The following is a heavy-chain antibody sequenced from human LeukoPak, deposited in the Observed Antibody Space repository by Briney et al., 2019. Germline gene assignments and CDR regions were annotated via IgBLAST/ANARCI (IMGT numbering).Heavy chain of an antibody. Sequence: PSETLSLTCAVSGGSISSSNWWSWVRQPPGKGLEWIGEIYHSGSTNYNPSLKSRVTISVDKSKNQFSLKLSSVTAADTAVYYCASCFIVGSTSCYFDYWGQGTLVTVSS. CDR3: ASCFIVGSTSCYFDY. CDR1: GGSISSSNW. D-gene: IGHD2-2*01. V-gene: IGHV4-4*02. CDR2: IYHSGST. J-gene: IGHJ4*02.